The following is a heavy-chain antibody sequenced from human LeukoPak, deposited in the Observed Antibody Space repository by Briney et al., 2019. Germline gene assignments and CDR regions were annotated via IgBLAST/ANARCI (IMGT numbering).Heavy chain of an antibody. CDR2: ISSSSSTI. J-gene: IGHJ4*02. CDR1: GFTFSSYS. D-gene: IGHD6-19*01. CDR3: AYAIWGYSSGWYPFDY. Sequence: GGSLRLSCAASGFTFSSYSMNWVLQAPAKGLEWVSYISSSSSTIYYADSVKGRFTISRDNSKNTLYLQMNSLRAEATAVSYCAYAIWGYSSGWYPFDYWGQGTLVTVSS. V-gene: IGHV3-48*01.